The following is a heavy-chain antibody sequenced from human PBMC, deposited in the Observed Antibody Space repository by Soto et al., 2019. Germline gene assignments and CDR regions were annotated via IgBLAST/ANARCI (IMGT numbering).Heavy chain of an antibody. V-gene: IGHV3-7*01. Sequence: GGSLRLSCAASGFTFSSYWMSWVRQAPGKGLEWVANIKQDGSEKYYVDSVKGRFTISRDNAKNSLYLQMNSLRAEDTAVYYCARRVGAKRGGYYYGMDVWGQGTTVTVSS. J-gene: IGHJ6*02. CDR2: IKQDGSEK. CDR3: ARRVGAKRGGYYYGMDV. CDR1: GFTFSSYW. D-gene: IGHD1-26*01.